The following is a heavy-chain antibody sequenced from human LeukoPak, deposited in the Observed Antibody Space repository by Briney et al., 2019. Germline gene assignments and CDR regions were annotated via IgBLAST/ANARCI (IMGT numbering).Heavy chain of an antibody. D-gene: IGHD2-15*01. Sequence: ASVKVSCKASGYTFTGYYMHWVRQAPGQGLEWMGWINPNSGGTNYAQKFQGRVTMTRDTSISTAYMELSRQRSDDTAVYYCARGPWRKLLHPSHYWGQGTLVTVSS. CDR2: INPNSGGT. V-gene: IGHV1-2*02. J-gene: IGHJ4*02. CDR3: ARGPWRKLLHPSHY. CDR1: GYTFTGYY.